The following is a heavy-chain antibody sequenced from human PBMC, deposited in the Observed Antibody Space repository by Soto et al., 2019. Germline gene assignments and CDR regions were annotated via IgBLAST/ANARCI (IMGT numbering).Heavy chain of an antibody. CDR1: GGSISSGGYY. D-gene: IGHD7-27*01. V-gene: IGHV4-31*03. CDR2: IYYSGST. Sequence: SETLSLTCTVSGGSISSGGYYWSWIRQHPGKGLEWIGYIYYSGSTYYNPSLKSRVTISVDTSKNQFSLKLSSVTAADTAVYYCARGSDWGSSDYWGQGTLVTVSS. J-gene: IGHJ4*02. CDR3: ARGSDWGSSDY.